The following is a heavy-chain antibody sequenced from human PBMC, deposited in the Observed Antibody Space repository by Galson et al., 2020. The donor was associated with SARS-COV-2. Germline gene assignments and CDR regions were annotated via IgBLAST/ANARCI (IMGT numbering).Heavy chain of an antibody. V-gene: IGHV4-30-4*01. D-gene: IGHD3-22*01. J-gene: IGHJ3*02. CDR2: IYYSGST. CDR1: GGSISSGDYY. CDR3: AREGARPDSSGYTFNDAFDI. Sequence: ETSETLSLTCTVSGGSISSGDYYWRWIRQPPGKGLEWIGYIYYSGSTYYNPSLKSRVTISVDTSKNQFSLKLSSVTAADTAVYYCAREGARPDSSGYTFNDAFDIWGQGTMVTVSS.